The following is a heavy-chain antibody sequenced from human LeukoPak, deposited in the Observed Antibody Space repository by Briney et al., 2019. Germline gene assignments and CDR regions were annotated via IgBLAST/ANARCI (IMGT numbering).Heavy chain of an antibody. D-gene: IGHD1-26*01. CDR1: GLTLSNYW. CDR3: AARSSGNPYF. Sequence: GGSLRLSCTASGLTLSNYWMIWVRQAPGKGLQWVAKIKQDGSEKYYVDSVKGRFTISRDNAENSLYLQMNSLRVEATAVYYCAARSSGNPYFWGQGTLVTVSS. V-gene: IGHV3-7*03. J-gene: IGHJ4*02. CDR2: IKQDGSEK.